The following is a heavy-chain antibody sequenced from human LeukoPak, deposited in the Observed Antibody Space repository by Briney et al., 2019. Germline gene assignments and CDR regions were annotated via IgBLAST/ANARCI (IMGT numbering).Heavy chain of an antibody. V-gene: IGHV3-23*01. CDR3: AKGSGYYSRDAFDI. Sequence: GGSLRLSCAASGFTFSSYAMSWVRQAPGKGLEWVSAISGSGYNTYYADSVKGRFAISRDSSKNTLYLQMNSLRAEDTAVYYCAKGSGYYSRDAFDIWGQGTMVTVSS. D-gene: IGHD3-22*01. J-gene: IGHJ3*02. CDR2: ISGSGYNT. CDR1: GFTFSSYA.